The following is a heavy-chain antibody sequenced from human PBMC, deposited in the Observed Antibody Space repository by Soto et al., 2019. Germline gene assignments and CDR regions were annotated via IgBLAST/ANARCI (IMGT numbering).Heavy chain of an antibody. CDR2: ISPSGGST. Sequence: ASVKVSCKASGYTFSDYYMHWVRQAPGQGLEWMGIISPSGGSTYAQKFQGRVTVTRDTSTSTVYMELSSLRSEDTAVYYCAREGSSVWLTRFDPWGQGTLVTVSS. D-gene: IGHD6-19*01. V-gene: IGHV1-46*01. CDR1: GYTFSDYY. J-gene: IGHJ5*02. CDR3: AREGSSVWLTRFDP.